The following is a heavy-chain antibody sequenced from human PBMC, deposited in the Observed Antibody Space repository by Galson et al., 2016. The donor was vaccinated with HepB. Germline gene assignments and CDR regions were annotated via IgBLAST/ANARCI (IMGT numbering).Heavy chain of an antibody. Sequence: QSGAEVKKPGESLKISCKASGYTFTSYGITWVRQAPGQGLEWMGWVTAYNGDTYYSQNLQGRVTMTTDTSTGTAYMELRSLRSDDTAVYYCVGDHKNDLLLISSYYGLDVWGQGTTVTVSS. D-gene: IGHD2-21*02. CDR1: GYTFTSYG. V-gene: IGHV1-18*01. CDR3: VGDHKNDLLLISSYYGLDV. CDR2: VTAYNGDT. J-gene: IGHJ6*02.